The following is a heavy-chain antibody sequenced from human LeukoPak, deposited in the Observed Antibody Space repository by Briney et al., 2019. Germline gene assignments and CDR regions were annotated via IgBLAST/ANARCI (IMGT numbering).Heavy chain of an antibody. CDR3: AGSPTLFGLDAFDI. CDR1: GYTFTGYY. D-gene: IGHD3-10*01. CDR2: INPNSGGT. Sequence: ASVKVSCKASGYTFTGYYMHWVRQAPGQGLEWMGWINPNSGGTNYAQKFQGRVTMTRDTSISTAYMELSRLRSDDTAVYYCAGSPTLFGLDAFDIWGQGTMVTVSS. J-gene: IGHJ3*02. V-gene: IGHV1-2*02.